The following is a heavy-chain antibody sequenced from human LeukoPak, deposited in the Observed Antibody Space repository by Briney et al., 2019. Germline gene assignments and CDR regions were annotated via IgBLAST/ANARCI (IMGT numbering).Heavy chain of an antibody. CDR2: ISAYNGNT. V-gene: IGHV1-18*04. Sequence: ATVKVSCYTSGYTFTRYGFSWVRQAPGQGLEWLEWISAYNGNTDYAQKLQGRVTLPTNTSTSAAYMELRSLRSDDTAVYYCARDRLTSSSFRYYYDTSGYQSDAFDIWGQGTMVTVSS. D-gene: IGHD3-22*01. J-gene: IGHJ3*02. CDR3: ARDRLTSSSFRYYYDTSGYQSDAFDI. CDR1: GYTFTRYG.